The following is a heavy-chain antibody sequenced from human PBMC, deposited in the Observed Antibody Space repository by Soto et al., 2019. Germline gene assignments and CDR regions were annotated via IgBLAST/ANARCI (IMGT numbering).Heavy chain of an antibody. D-gene: IGHD2-15*01. J-gene: IGHJ4*02. Sequence: QVQLVESGGGVVQPGRSLRLSCAASGFTFSSYGLHWVRQAPGKGLEWVAVIWYDGSNKYYAESVKGRFTIARDNSNNRLYLQMNGLRAEDTAVYYCARGYCRGGSGWVDYWGQGTLVTVSS. V-gene: IGHV3-33*01. CDR1: GFTFSSYG. CDR2: IWYDGSNK. CDR3: ARGYCRGGSGWVDY.